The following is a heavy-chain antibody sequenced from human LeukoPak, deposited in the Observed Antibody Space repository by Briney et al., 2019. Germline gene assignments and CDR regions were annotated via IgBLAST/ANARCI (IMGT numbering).Heavy chain of an antibody. CDR3: ARAGPRVVAATLLYAFDI. D-gene: IGHD2-15*01. J-gene: IGHJ3*02. CDR2: ISSGSSYI. V-gene: IGHV3-21*01. CDR1: QFTFINYS. Sequence: GGSLRLSCAASQFTFINYSMNWVRQAPGKGLEWVSSISSGSSYIYYADSVEGRFTISRDNAKNSLYLQMDSLRAEDTAVYYCARAGPRVVAATLLYAFDIWGQGTMVTVSS.